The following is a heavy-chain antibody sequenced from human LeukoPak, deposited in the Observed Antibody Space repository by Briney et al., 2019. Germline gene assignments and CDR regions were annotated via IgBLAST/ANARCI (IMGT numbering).Heavy chain of an antibody. V-gene: IGHV4-59*01. CDR3: ARYIVSYPHDAFDI. CDR2: IYYSGST. J-gene: IGHJ3*02. CDR1: GGSISSYY. D-gene: IGHD1-26*01. Sequence: SETLSLTCTVSGGSISSYYWSWIRQPPGKGLEWIGYIYYSGSTSYNPSLKSRVTISVHTSKKQFSLKLSSVTAADTAFYYCARYIVSYPHDAFDIWGQGTMVTVSS.